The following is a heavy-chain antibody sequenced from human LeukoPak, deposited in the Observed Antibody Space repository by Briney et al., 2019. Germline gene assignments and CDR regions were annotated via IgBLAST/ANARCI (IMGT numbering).Heavy chain of an antibody. CDR3: ARVGATYSGDP. J-gene: IGHJ5*02. V-gene: IGHV1-2*02. CDR2: IDPNSGAT. D-gene: IGHD1-26*01. CDR1: GYTFTSYG. Sequence: AASVKVSCKASGYTFTSYGISWVRQAPGQGLEWMGWIDPNSGATNYAQKFQGRITMTRDTSISTAYMELSRLRSDDTAVYYCARVGATYSGDPWGQGTLVTVSS.